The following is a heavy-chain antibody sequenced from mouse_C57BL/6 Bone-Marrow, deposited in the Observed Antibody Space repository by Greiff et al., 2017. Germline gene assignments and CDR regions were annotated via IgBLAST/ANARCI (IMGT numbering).Heavy chain of an antibody. CDR1: GYTFTSYW. D-gene: IGHD1-1*01. Sequence: QVQLQQPGAELVKPGASVKLSCKASGYTFTSYWMHWVKQRPGQGLEWIGMIHPNSGSTNYNEKFKSKATITADTSSNTAYLQLSSLTSEDTAVYYCTTAITTVSRGYAMDYWGQGTSVTVSS. CDR2: IHPNSGST. J-gene: IGHJ4*01. CDR3: TTAITTVSRGYAMDY. V-gene: IGHV1-64*01.